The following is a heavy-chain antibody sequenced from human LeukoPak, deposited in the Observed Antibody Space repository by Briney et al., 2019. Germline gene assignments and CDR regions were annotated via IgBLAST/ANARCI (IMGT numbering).Heavy chain of an antibody. CDR2: ISGSGGST. D-gene: IGHD3-10*01. J-gene: IGHJ5*02. CDR3: AKDLNYYGSGSYPQRGPRSNNWFDP. CDR1: GFTFSSYA. V-gene: IGHV3-23*01. Sequence: GGSLRLSCAASGFTFSSYAMSWVRQAPGKGLEWVSAISGSGGSTYYADSVKGRFTISRDNSKNTLYLQMNSLRAEDTAVYYCAKDLNYYGSGSYPQRGPRSNNWFDPWGQGTLVTVSS.